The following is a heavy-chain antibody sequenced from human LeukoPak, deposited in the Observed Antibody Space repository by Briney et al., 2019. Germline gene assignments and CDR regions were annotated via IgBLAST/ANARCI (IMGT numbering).Heavy chain of an antibody. V-gene: IGHV3-9*03. CDR2: ISWNSGSI. Sequence: GGSLRLSCAASGFTFDDYAMHWVRQAPGKSLEWVSGISWNSGSIGYADSVKGRFTISRDNAKNSLYLQMNSLRAEDMAVYYCARDRSGGVFDYWGQGTLVTVSS. CDR3: ARDRSGGVFDY. J-gene: IGHJ4*02. D-gene: IGHD3-10*01. CDR1: GFTFDDYA.